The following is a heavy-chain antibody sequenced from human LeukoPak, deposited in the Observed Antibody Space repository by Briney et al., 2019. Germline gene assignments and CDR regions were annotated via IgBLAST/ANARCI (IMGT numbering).Heavy chain of an antibody. Sequence: ASVKVSCKASGYTFTSYGISWVRQAPGQGLEWMGWISAYNGNTNYAQKLQGRVTMTTDTSTSTAYMELRSLRSDDTAVYYCARDRVVVATTPAFGYWGQGTLVTVPS. CDR3: ARDRVVVATTPAFGY. J-gene: IGHJ4*02. D-gene: IGHD5-12*01. CDR2: ISAYNGNT. V-gene: IGHV1-18*01. CDR1: GYTFTSYG.